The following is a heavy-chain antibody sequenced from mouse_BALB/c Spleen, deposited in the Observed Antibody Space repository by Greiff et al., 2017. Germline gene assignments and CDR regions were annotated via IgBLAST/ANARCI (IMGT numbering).Heavy chain of an antibody. CDR2: IDPANGNT. Sequence: EVQLQQSGAELVKPGASVKLSCTASGFNIKDTYMHWVKQRPEQGLEWIGRIDPANGNTIYDPKFQGKASITADTSSNTAYLQLSSLTSEDTAVYYCAGGSLYAMDYWGQGTSVTVSS. J-gene: IGHJ4*01. V-gene: IGHV14-3*02. CDR3: AGGSLYAMDY. D-gene: IGHD1-1*02. CDR1: GFNIKDTY.